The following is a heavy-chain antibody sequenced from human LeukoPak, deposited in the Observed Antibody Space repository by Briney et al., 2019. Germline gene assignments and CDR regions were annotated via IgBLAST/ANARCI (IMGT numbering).Heavy chain of an antibody. CDR2: ISDDDDST. D-gene: IGHD5-18*01. V-gene: IGHV3-23*01. Sequence: PGGSLRLSCAPSHFTFSSHAMNWVRQAPGKGLEWVSSISDDDDSTYYADSVKGRFTISRDNSKNTLYLDMNNLRAEDTALYFCAKTLFGFSYGKIDYWGQGTLVTVSS. CDR3: AKTLFGFSYGKIDY. J-gene: IGHJ4*02. CDR1: HFTFSSHA.